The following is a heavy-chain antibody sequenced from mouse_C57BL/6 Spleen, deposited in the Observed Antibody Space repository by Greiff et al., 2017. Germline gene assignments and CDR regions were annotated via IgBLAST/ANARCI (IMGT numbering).Heavy chain of an antibody. J-gene: IGHJ3*01. Sequence: QVQLQQPGAELVKPGASVKLSCKASGYTFTSYWMHWVKQRPGQGLEWIGMIHPNSGSTNYNEKFKSKATLTVDKSSSTAYRQLSSLTSEDSAVYYCARVYYGNYVGFAYWGQVTLVTVSA. CDR2: IHPNSGST. CDR1: GYTFTSYW. CDR3: ARVYYGNYVGFAY. V-gene: IGHV1-64*01. D-gene: IGHD2-1*01.